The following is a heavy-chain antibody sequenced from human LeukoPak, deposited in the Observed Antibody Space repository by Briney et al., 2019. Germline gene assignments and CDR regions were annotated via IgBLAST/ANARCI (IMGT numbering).Heavy chain of an antibody. CDR2: ISSSGTTI. CDR1: GFAFSSYE. CDR3: ARDEIRSGAFDI. J-gene: IGHJ3*02. D-gene: IGHD3-10*01. Sequence: PGGSLRLSCAASGFAFSSYEMNWVRQAPGKGLEWVSYISSSGTTIYDADSVKGRFTISRDNAKNSLYLQMNSLRAEDTAVYYCARDEIRSGAFDIWGRGTMVTVSS. V-gene: IGHV3-48*03.